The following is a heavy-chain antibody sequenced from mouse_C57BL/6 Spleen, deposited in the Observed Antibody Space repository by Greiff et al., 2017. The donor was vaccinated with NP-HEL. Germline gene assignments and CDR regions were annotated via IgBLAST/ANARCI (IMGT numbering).Heavy chain of an antibody. J-gene: IGHJ2*01. Sequence: VQLKQSGAELVKPGASVKISCKASGYAFSSYWMNWVKQRPGKGLEWIGQIYPGDGDTNYNGKFKGKATLTADKSSSTAYMQLSSLTSEDSAVYFCARGLGAPYYFDYWGQGTTLTVSS. V-gene: IGHV1-80*01. CDR2: IYPGDGDT. CDR1: GYAFSSYW. CDR3: ARGLGAPYYFDY.